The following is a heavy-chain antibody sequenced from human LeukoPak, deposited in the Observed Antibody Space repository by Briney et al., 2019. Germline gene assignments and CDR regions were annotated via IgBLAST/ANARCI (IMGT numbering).Heavy chain of an antibody. V-gene: IGHV3-21*01. CDR3: ARVMTGYSVLDY. D-gene: IGHD3-9*01. CDR2: ISMSSVYI. Sequence: MSGGSLRLSCAASGFTFSSYSMSWVRQAPGKGLEWDSYISMSSVYIYYADSVKGRFTISRDNAKNSLYLQMNSLRAEDTAVYYCARVMTGYSVLDYWGQGTLVTVSS. CDR1: GFTFSSYS. J-gene: IGHJ4*02.